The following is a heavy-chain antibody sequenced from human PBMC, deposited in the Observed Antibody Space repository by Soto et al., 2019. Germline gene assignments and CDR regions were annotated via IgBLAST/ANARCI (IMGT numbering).Heavy chain of an antibody. Sequence: EVQLVESGGGLVQPGGSLRLSCAASGFTFSSYSMNWVRQAPGKGLAWVSYISSSSSTIYYADSVKGLFTISRDNPKNSLYLQMNCLRDEDTAVYYCARAGGYSSGWYPGDYYYYGLDVWGQGSTVTVPS. CDR2: ISSSSSTI. CDR3: ARAGGYSSGWYPGDYYYYGLDV. CDR1: GFTFSSYS. J-gene: IGHJ6*02. D-gene: IGHD6-19*01. V-gene: IGHV3-48*02.